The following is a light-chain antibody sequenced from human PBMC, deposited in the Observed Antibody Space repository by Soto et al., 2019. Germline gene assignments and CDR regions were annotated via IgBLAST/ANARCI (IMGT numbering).Light chain of an antibody. J-gene: IGKJ1*01. CDR2: AAS. V-gene: IGKV1-9*01. Sequence: DIQMTQSPSTLSASVGDRVTITCRASQGISSNLAWYQQKPGKAPKLLIYAASSLQSGVPSRFSGSGSGTDFTLTISRLEPEDFAVYYCQQYGSSGTFGQGTKVDI. CDR1: QGISSN. CDR3: QQYGSSGT.